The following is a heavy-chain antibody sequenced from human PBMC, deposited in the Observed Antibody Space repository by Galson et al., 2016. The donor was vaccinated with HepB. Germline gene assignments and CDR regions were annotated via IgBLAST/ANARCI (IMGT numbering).Heavy chain of an antibody. D-gene: IGHD5-24*01. CDR2: ISYDGNNK. J-gene: IGHJ4*01. CDR3: AREQGKWLQAQYYFDF. CDR1: GFTFSSYA. V-gene: IGHV3-30-3*01. Sequence: SLRLSCAASGFTFSSYAMTWVRQAPGKGLEWVTIISYDGNNKYYADSVEGRFTISRDNSKNTLYLQMNSLRAEDTAVYYCAREQGKWLQAQYYFDFWGHGILVTVSS.